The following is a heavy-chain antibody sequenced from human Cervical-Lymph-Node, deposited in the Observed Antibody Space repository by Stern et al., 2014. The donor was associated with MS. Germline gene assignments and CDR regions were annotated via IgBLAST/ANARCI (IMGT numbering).Heavy chain of an antibody. CDR2: INYSRNP. CDR3: ARAFSDYHDSTPGY. J-gene: IGHJ4*02. D-gene: IGHD3-22*01. V-gene: IGHV4-59*01. CDR1: YDSISSYY. Sequence: QLQLQESGPGLVKPSETLSLTCTVSYDSISSYYWTWLRQPPGKGLEWIGYINYSRNPNYNPALKSRVTISVDTSKNQFSLKLTSVTAADTAVYYCARAFSDYHDSTPGYWGQGTLVTVSS.